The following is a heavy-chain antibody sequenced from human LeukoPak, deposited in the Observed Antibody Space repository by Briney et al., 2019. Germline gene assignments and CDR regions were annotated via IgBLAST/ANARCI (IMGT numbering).Heavy chain of an antibody. CDR3: AREEVGATDAFDI. J-gene: IGHJ3*02. CDR2: IYTSGST. V-gene: IGHV4-39*07. CDR1: GGSISSSSYY. D-gene: IGHD1-26*01. Sequence: PSETLSLTCTVSGGSISSSSYYWGWIRQPPGKGLEWIGRIYTSGSTNYNPSLKSRVTMSVDTSKNQFSLKLSSVTAADTAVYYCAREEVGATDAFDIWGQGTMVTVSS.